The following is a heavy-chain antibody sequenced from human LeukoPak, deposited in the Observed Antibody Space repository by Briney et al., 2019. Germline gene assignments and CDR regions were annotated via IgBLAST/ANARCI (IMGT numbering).Heavy chain of an antibody. D-gene: IGHD6-6*01. V-gene: IGHV3-43*01. CDR3: AKGGYSTSSPPDY. J-gene: IGHJ4*02. Sequence: QAGGSLRLSCAASGFTFDDYTMLWVRQAPGKSLEWVTLISWDGGSTFYADSVKGRFTISRDNSKNSLFLQMNSLRTDDTAFYYCAKGGYSTSSPPDYWGQGTLVTVSS. CDR1: GFTFDDYT. CDR2: ISWDGGST.